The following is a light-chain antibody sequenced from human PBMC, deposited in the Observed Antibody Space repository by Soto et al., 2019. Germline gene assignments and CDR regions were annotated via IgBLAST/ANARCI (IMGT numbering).Light chain of an antibody. J-gene: IGLJ2*01. CDR2: EDS. Sequence: QSVLTQPASVSGSPGQSITISCTGTSSDVGSYNLVSWYQQHPGKAPKLIIYEDSNPASGVSNRFSGSKSGNTASLTISGRQSEDEADYYCCSYAGSSTLVFGGGTKLTVL. CDR1: SSDVGSYNL. CDR3: CSYAGSSTLV. V-gene: IGLV2-23*01.